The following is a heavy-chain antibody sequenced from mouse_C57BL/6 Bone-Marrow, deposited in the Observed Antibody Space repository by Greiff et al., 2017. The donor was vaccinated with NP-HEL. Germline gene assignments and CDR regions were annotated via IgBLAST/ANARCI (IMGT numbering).Heavy chain of an antibody. CDR1: GFTFSDYY. CDR3: ARSGGPCAMDY. V-gene: IGHV5-12*01. J-gene: IGHJ4*01. Sequence: EVQLVESGGGLVQPGGSLKLSCAASGFTFSDYYMYWVRQTPEKRLVWVAYISNGGGSTYYPDTVKGRFTISRYNAKNTLYLQMSRLKSEDTAMYYCARSGGPCAMDYWGQGTSVTVSS. CDR2: ISNGGGST. D-gene: IGHD1-3*01.